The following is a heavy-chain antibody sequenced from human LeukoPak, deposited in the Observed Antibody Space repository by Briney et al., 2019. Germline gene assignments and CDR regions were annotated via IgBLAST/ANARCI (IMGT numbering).Heavy chain of an antibody. CDR3: ARVYGDGVDDY. CDR1: GYTFTSYY. Sequence: GASVKVSCKASGYTFTSYYMHWVRQAPGQGLEWMGIINPSGGSTSYAQKFQGRVTMTRDASTSTVYMELSSLRSEDTAVYYCARVYGDGVDDYWGQGTLVTVSS. V-gene: IGHV1-46*01. J-gene: IGHJ4*02. CDR2: INPSGGST. D-gene: IGHD4-17*01.